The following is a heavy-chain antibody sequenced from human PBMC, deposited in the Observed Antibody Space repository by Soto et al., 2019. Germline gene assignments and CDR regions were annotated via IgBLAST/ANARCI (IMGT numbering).Heavy chain of an antibody. CDR1: GSTFSSHG. CDR2: ISSTSSTK. CDR3: ARRITMVRGPYYYSGMDV. J-gene: IGHJ6*02. Sequence: GGFLRLSXDAFGSTFSSHGMTWVRQAPGKGLEWVAFISSTSSTKNYADSVKGRFTISRDNTKNPLYLQMSSLRDEDTAVYYCARRITMVRGPYYYSGMDVWGQGTTVTVSS. V-gene: IGHV3-48*02. D-gene: IGHD3-10*01.